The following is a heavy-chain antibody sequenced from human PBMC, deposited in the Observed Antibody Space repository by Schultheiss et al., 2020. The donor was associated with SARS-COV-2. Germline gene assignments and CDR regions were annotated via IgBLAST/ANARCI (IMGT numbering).Heavy chain of an antibody. V-gene: IGHV4-39*01. CDR3: ARSKLGSRNQYYFDY. D-gene: IGHD7-27*01. Sequence: SETLSLTCTVSGGSISSSSYYWGWIRQPPGKGLEWIGSIYYSGSTYYNPSLKSRVTISVDTSKNQFSLKLSSVTAADTAVYYCARSKLGSRNQYYFDYWGQGTLVTVSS. CDR1: GGSISSSSYY. CDR2: IYYSGST. J-gene: IGHJ4*02.